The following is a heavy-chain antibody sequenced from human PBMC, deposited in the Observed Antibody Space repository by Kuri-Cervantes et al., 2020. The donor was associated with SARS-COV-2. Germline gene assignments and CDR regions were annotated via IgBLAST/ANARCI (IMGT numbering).Heavy chain of an antibody. Sequence: SETLSLTCTVSGGSISSGGYYWSWIRQPPGKGLEWIGYIYHSGSTYYNPSLKSRVTISVDTSKNQFSLKLSSVTAADTAVYYCARVPIAAPEYWGQGTLVTVSS. CDR3: ARVPIAAPEY. CDR2: IYHSGST. D-gene: IGHD6-13*01. V-gene: IGHV4-30-2*01. J-gene: IGHJ4*02. CDR1: GGSISSGGYY.